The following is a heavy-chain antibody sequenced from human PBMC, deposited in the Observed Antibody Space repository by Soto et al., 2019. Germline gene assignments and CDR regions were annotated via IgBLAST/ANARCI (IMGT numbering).Heavy chain of an antibody. CDR1: GGTFSSYA. CDR3: ARELTDYYDSSGPLDY. CDR2: IIPIFGTA. D-gene: IGHD3-22*01. V-gene: IGHV1-69*13. J-gene: IGHJ4*02. Sequence: SVKVSCKASGGTFSSYAISWVRQAPGQGLEWMGGIIPIFGTANYAQKFQGRVTITADESTSTAYMELSSLRSEDTAVYYCARELTDYYDSSGPLDYWGQGTLVTVSS.